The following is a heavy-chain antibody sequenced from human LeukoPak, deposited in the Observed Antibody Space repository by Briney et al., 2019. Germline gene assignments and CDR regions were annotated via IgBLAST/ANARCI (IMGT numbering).Heavy chain of an antibody. CDR3: ARSTYYDFWSGYYYFDY. CDR1: GFTFSDYY. D-gene: IGHD3-3*01. V-gene: IGHV3-11*06. J-gene: IGHJ4*02. Sequence: PGGSLRLSCAASGFTFSDYYMSWIRQALGKGLEWVSYISSSSSYTNYADSVKGRFTISRDNAKNSLYLQMNSLRAEDTAVYYCARSTYYDFWSGYYYFDYWGQGTLVTVSS. CDR2: ISSSSSYT.